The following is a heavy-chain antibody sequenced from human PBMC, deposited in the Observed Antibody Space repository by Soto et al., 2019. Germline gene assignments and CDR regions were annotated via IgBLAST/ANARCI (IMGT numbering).Heavy chain of an antibody. CDR1: GGIFSTYA. Sequence: QVQLVQSGAEVQKPGSSVKVSCKASGGIFSTYAISWLRRAPGQGLEWMGGIIPIFGTPNYAQRFQGRVTIPADESTSTAYMELSRLRSEDTAVYYCARDRDDYGSGNYYNRIDFWGQGTLVTVSS. D-gene: IGHD3-10*01. CDR3: ARDRDDYGSGNYYNRIDF. J-gene: IGHJ4*02. CDR2: IIPIFGTP. V-gene: IGHV1-69*01.